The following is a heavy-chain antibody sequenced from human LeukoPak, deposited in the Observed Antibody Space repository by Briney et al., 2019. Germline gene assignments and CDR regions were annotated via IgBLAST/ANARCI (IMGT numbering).Heavy chain of an antibody. Sequence: AGGSLRLSCAASGFTFSSYAMHWVRQAPGKGLEWVAVISYDGSNKYYADSVKGRFTISRDNSKNTLYLQMNSLRAEDTAVYYCAALYYFDYWGQGTLVTVSS. CDR3: AALYYFDY. V-gene: IGHV3-30-3*01. D-gene: IGHD2-15*01. J-gene: IGHJ4*02. CDR2: ISYDGSNK. CDR1: GFTFSSYA.